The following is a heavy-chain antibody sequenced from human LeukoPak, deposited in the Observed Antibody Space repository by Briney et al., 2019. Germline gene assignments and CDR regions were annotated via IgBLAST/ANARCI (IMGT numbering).Heavy chain of an antibody. CDR1: GFTFSSYA. D-gene: IGHD3-9*01. Sequence: GGSLRLSCAASGFTFSSYAMHWVRQAPGKGLEWVAVISYDGSNKYYADSVKGWFTISRDNSKNTLYLQMNSLRAEDTAVYYCAKDNHDILTGSDYWGQGTLVTVSS. J-gene: IGHJ4*02. CDR3: AKDNHDILTGSDY. CDR2: ISYDGSNK. V-gene: IGHV3-30-3*01.